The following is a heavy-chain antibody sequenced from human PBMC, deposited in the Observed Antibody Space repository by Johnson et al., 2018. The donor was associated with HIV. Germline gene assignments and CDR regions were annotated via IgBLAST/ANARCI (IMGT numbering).Heavy chain of an antibody. J-gene: IGHJ3*02. V-gene: IGHV3-11*01. Sequence: QVQLMESGGGVVQPGRSLRLSCAASGFTFSDYNMNWIRQAPGKGLEWISYISRSGTTIYYADSVKGRFTISRDNAKNSMYLQMDNLRIDDTAIYYCARDGVYSSPHDAFDIWGQGTMVTVSS. CDR3: ARDGVYSSPHDAFDI. D-gene: IGHD6-13*01. CDR2: ISRSGTTI. CDR1: GFTFSDYN.